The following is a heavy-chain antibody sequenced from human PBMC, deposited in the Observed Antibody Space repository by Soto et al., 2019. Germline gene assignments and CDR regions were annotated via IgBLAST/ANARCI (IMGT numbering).Heavy chain of an antibody. J-gene: IGHJ3*02. V-gene: IGHV1-18*01. CDR2: ISAYNGNT. CDR1: GYTFTSYG. Sequence: APVKVSCKASGYTFTSYGISWVRQAPGQGLERMGWISAYNGNTNYAQKLQGRVTMTTDTSTSTAYMELRSLRSDDTAVYYCARVGALYGALQIHHAFAIWGQGTMVTVSS. CDR3: ARVGALYGALQIHHAFAI. D-gene: IGHD3-16*01.